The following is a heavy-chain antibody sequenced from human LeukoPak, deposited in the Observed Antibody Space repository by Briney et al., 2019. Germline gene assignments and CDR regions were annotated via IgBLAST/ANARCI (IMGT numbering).Heavy chain of an antibody. V-gene: IGHV3-7*01. CDR1: GFSFSSNW. J-gene: IGHJ6*02. CDR3: AKYIVPGDYYYGMDV. CDR2: IKRDGSQK. Sequence: PGGSLRLSCAAPGFSFSSNWMGWVRQAPGKGLEWVAHIKRDGSQKYYLDSVKGRFTISRDNAKKSLFLQMNSLRDEDTAVYYCAKYIVPGDYYYGMDVWGQGTTVTVSS. D-gene: IGHD2-15*01.